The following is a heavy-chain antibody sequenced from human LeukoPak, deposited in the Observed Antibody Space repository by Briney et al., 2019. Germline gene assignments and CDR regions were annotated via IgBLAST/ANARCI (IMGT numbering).Heavy chain of an antibody. V-gene: IGHV4-59*01. Sequence: SETLSLTCTVSGGSISSYYWRWIRQPPGKGLEWIGYIYYSGSTNYNPSLKSRVTISVDTSKNQFSLKLSSVTAADTAVYYCARGEGSFAATDYYFDYWGQGTLVTVSS. CDR1: GGSISSYY. CDR3: ARGEGSFAATDYYFDY. D-gene: IGHD2-15*01. J-gene: IGHJ4*02. CDR2: IYYSGST.